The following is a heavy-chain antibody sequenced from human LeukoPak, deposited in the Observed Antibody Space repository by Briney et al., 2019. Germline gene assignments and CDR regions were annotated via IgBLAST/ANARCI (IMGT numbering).Heavy chain of an antibody. V-gene: IGHV3-21*01. D-gene: IGHD3-22*01. J-gene: IGHJ4*02. CDR3: ARAYNSSSSFDY. CDR2: ISINRSYM. CDR1: GFTFSSYS. Sequence: PGGSLRLSCAASGFTFSSYSMKWVRQAPGKGLEWVSSISINRSYMYYADSVKGRFTISRDNAKNSLSLQMNSLRAEDTAVYYCARAYNSSSSFDYWGQGTLGTVSS.